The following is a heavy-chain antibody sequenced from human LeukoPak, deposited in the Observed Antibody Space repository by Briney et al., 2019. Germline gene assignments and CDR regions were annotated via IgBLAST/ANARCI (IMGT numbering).Heavy chain of an antibody. CDR2: ISSSSSYI. J-gene: IGHJ3*02. V-gene: IGHV3-21*01. CDR1: GFTFRSYS. CDR3: ARDRASGYSLDAFDI. D-gene: IGHD3-3*01. Sequence: GGSLRLSCAASGFTFRSYSMNWVRQAPGKGLEWVSSISSSSSYIYYADSVKGRFTISRDNAKNSLYLQMNSLRAEDTAVYYCARDRASGYSLDAFDIWGQGTMVTVSS.